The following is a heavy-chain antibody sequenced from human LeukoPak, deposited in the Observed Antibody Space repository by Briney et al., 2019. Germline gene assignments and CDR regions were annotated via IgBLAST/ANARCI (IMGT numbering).Heavy chain of an antibody. J-gene: IGHJ4*02. CDR3: AGGFRYFHY. D-gene: IGHD3-9*01. V-gene: IGHV3-74*01. CDR2: INSDGSST. Sequence: GGSLRLSCAASGFIFSNYWMHWVRQAPGKGLVWVSRINSDGSSTNYADSVKGRFTISRDNAKNTLYLQMNSLGAEDTAVYFCAGGFRYFHYRGQGTLVTVSS. CDR1: GFIFSNYW.